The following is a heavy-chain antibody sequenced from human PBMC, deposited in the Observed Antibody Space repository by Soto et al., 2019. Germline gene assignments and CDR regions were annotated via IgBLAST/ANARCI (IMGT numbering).Heavy chain of an antibody. J-gene: IGHJ4*01. CDR3: ARGGTIAVTTIGDY. D-gene: IGHD5-12*01. Sequence: DVQLVESGGGLVQPGGSLRLSCAASVFTFRSYNMNWVRQAPGKGLDWLSYISSSSSTIYYADSVKGRFTISRDNAKNTLYLQMNSLRGYDTAMYYCARGGTIAVTTIGDYWGQGTLVTVSS. V-gene: IGHV3-48*01. CDR1: VFTFRSYN. CDR2: ISSSSSTI.